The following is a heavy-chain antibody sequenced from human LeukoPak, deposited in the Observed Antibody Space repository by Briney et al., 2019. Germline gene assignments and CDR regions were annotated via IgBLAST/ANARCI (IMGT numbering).Heavy chain of an antibody. CDR2: IFYTGST. J-gene: IGHJ3*02. CDR3: ARGTSMVRGVRDDAFDI. V-gene: IGHV4-59*13. D-gene: IGHD3-10*01. CDR1: GGSISSYY. Sequence: SETPSLTCTVSGGSISSYYWSWIRQPPGKGLEWIGYIFYTGSTNYNPSLKSRVTISVDTSKNQFSLKLSSVTAADTAVYYCARGTSMVRGVRDDAFDIWGQGTMVTVSS.